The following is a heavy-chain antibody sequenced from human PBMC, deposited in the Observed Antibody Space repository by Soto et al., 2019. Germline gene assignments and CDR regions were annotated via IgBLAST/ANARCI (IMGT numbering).Heavy chain of an antibody. V-gene: IGHV4-59*08. D-gene: IGHD5-12*01. CDR2: IYYSGST. CDR3: ARQVTTIYYYFDY. CDR1: GGSITSYY. Sequence: SETLSLTCTVSGGSITSYYWSWIRQPPGKGLECIGFIYYSGSTSYNPSLKSRVSISVDTSKNQFSLKLSSVTAADTAVYYCARQVTTIYYYFDYWGQGALVTVSS. J-gene: IGHJ4*02.